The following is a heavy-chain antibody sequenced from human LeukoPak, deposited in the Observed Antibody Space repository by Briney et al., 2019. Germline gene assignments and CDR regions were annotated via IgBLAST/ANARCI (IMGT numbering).Heavy chain of an antibody. V-gene: IGHV3-23*01. CDR3: AKDDQTYYYDSSGYSIGYYYYGMDV. Sequence: PGGSLRLSCAASGFTFSSYAMSWVRQAPGKGLEWVSAISGSGGSTYYADSVKGRFTISRDNSKNTLYLQMNSLRAEDTAVYYCAKDDQTYYYDSSGYSIGYYYYGMDVWGQGTTVTVSS. CDR1: GFTFSSYA. CDR2: ISGSGGST. J-gene: IGHJ6*02. D-gene: IGHD3-22*01.